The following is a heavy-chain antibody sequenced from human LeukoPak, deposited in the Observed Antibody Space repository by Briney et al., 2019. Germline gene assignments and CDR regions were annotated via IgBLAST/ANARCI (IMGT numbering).Heavy chain of an antibody. CDR3: AREPYCGGDCYHDDAFDI. J-gene: IGHJ3*02. CDR1: GGSVSSGSYY. D-gene: IGHD2-21*02. Sequence: SETLSLTCTVSGGSVSSGSYYWRWIRQPPGKGLEWIGYIYYSGSTNYNPSLKSRVTISVDTSKNQFSLKLSSVTAADTAVYYCAREPYCGGDCYHDDAFDIWGQGTMVTVSS. V-gene: IGHV4-61*01. CDR2: IYYSGST.